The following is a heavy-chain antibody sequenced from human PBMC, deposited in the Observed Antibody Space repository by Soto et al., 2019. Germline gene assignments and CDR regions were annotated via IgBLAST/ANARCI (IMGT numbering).Heavy chain of an antibody. V-gene: IGHV4-31*03. Sequence: SETLSLTCTVSGDSIGGVGYCSWIRQFPGRGLEWIGCISSSGSTYYNPALNNRISLSLDTSQSQFSLKLLSVTAADTAIYYCARSGVTGIVIPSHWFDPWGQGTLVTVSS. J-gene: IGHJ5*02. D-gene: IGHD2-21*02. CDR1: GDSIGGVGY. CDR2: ISSSGST. CDR3: ARSGVTGIVIPSHWFDP.